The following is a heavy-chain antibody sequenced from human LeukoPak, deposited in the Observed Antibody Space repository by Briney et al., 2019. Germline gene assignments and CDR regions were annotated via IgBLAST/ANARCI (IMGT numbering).Heavy chain of an antibody. V-gene: IGHV1-18*01. J-gene: IGHJ4*02. Sequence: ASVKVSCKASGYTFTSYGISWVRQAPGQGLEWMGWISAYNGNTNYAQKLQGRVTMTTDTSTSTAYMELRSLRSDDTAVYYCARGYCTNGVCYAFGYWGQGTLVTVSS. CDR1: GYTFTSYG. CDR2: ISAYNGNT. D-gene: IGHD2-8*01. CDR3: ARGYCTNGVCYAFGY.